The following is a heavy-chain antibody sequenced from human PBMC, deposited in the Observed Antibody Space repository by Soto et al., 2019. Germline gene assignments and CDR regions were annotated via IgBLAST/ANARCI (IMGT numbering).Heavy chain of an antibody. CDR2: IYHSGST. CDR3: ARVKASGVNFDY. V-gene: IGHV4-4*02. CDR1: GGSISSSNW. Sequence: SETLSLTCAVSGGSISSSNWVICVRKPPGKGLEWIGEIYHSGSTNYNPSLKSRVTISVDKSKNQFSLKLSSVTAADTAVYYCARVKASGVNFDYWGQGTLVTVSS. J-gene: IGHJ4*02. D-gene: IGHD3-10*01.